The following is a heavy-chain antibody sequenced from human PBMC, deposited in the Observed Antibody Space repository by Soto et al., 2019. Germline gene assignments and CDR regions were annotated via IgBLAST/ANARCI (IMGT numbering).Heavy chain of an antibody. Sequence: GGSLRLSCAASGFTFTNAWMTWVRQAPGKGLEWVGRVKSKTDGGTTDYAAPVKGRFSISRDDSKNTLYLQMNSLESEDTAVYYCATDAYYDTSGYWFWGQGTLVTVSS. CDR3: ATDAYYDTSGYWF. J-gene: IGHJ4*02. CDR2: VKSKTDGGTT. CDR1: GFTFTNAW. V-gene: IGHV3-15*01. D-gene: IGHD3-22*01.